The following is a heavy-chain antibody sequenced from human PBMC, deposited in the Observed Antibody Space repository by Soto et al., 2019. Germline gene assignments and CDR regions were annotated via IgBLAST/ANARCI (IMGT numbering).Heavy chain of an antibody. V-gene: IGHV1-3*01. D-gene: IGHD2-2*01. CDR2: INASNGNA. CDR1: GYTFTRFN. CDR3: ARSEYCSSTSCYEYYYYGMDV. J-gene: IGHJ6*02. Sequence: ASVKVSCKASGYTFTRFNMHWVRQAPGQRLEWMGWINASNGNASYAQKFQGRVTITTDESTSTAYMELSSLISEDTAVYYCARSEYCSSTSCYEYYYYGMDVWGQETTVTVSS.